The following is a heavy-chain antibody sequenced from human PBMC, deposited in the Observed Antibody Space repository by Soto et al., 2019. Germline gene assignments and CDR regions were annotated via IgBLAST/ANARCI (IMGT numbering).Heavy chain of an antibody. CDR2: ISSSSSYT. D-gene: IGHD4-17*01. CDR1: GFTFSDYY. Sequence: VQLVESGGGLVKPGGSLRLSCATSGFTFSDYYMSWIRQAPGKGLEWVSYISSSSSYTNYADSVKGRFTISRDNVKNSLYLQMNSLRADDTAVYYCARDRFTVTTTFDHWGQGTLVTVSS. J-gene: IGHJ4*02. CDR3: ARDRFTVTTTFDH. V-gene: IGHV3-11*06.